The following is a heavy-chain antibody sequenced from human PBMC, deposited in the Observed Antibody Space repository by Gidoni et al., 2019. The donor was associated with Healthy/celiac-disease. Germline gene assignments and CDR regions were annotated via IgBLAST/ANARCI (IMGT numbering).Heavy chain of an antibody. Sequence: QVQLVESGGGVVQPGRSLRLSCAASGFTFSSYGMHWVRQAPGKGLEWVAVIWYDGSNKYYADSVKGRFTISRDNSKNTLYLQMNSLRAEDTAVYYCARDRDYGDYRFWFDPWGQGTLVTVSS. J-gene: IGHJ5*02. V-gene: IGHV3-33*01. CDR1: GFTFSSYG. D-gene: IGHD4-17*01. CDR2: IWYDGSNK. CDR3: ARDRDYGDYRFWFDP.